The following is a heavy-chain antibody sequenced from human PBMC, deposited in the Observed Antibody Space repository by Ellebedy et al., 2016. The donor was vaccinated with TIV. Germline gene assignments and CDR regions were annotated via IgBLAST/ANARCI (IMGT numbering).Heavy chain of an antibody. J-gene: IGHJ4*02. CDR1: GGSISSYY. D-gene: IGHD3-22*01. V-gene: IGHV4-59*01. CDR3: ARVLGDSSGYYFYYFDY. Sequence: GSLRLSXTVSGGSISSYYWSWIRQPPGKGLEWIGYIYYSGSTNYNPSLKSRVTISVDTSKNQFSLKLSSVTAADTAVYYCARVLGDSSGYYFYYFDYWGQGTLVTVSS. CDR2: IYYSGST.